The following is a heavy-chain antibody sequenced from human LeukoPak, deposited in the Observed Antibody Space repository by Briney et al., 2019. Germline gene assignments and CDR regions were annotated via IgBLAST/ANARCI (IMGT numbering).Heavy chain of an antibody. Sequence: ASVKVSCKASGYTFTNYYIHWVRQAPGQGLECMGIINPSGGSTSYAQKFQGRVTMTTDTSTSTAYMELRSLRSDDTAVYYCARDLFSCSSTSCYIRWRFSNWFDPWGQGTLVTVSS. V-gene: IGHV1-46*01. CDR2: INPSGGST. J-gene: IGHJ5*02. D-gene: IGHD2-2*02. CDR3: ARDLFSCSSTSCYIRWRFSNWFDP. CDR1: GYTFTNYY.